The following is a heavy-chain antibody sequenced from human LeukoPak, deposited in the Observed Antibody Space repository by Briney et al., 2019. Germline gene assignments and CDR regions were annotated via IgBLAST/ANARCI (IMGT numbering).Heavy chain of an antibody. CDR1: GYTFANDA. CDR2: IRSKVYAGTA. Sequence: GGSLRLSCTASGYTFANDAVSWVRQAPGKGLEWVGFIRSKVYAGTAQYAASVKGRFTISRDGSKSIAYLQMNSLKIEDTAVYYCTRGLSRAYYYNGMDVWGQGTTVTVSS. J-gene: IGHJ6*02. CDR3: TRGLSRAYYYNGMDV. D-gene: IGHD2-2*01. V-gene: IGHV3-49*04.